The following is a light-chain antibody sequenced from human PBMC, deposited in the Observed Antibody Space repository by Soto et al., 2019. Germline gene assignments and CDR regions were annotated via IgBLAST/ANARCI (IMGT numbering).Light chain of an antibody. J-gene: IGKJ3*01. CDR2: AAS. V-gene: IGKV1-12*01. Sequence: DIQMTHSPSTLSASVGDRVTITCRASQSISNWLAWYQQKPGKAPKLLIYAASTLQSGVPSRFSGSGSGTDFTLTITSLQPEDFATYYCKQADSFTTFGPGTKVDIK. CDR1: QSISNW. CDR3: KQADSFTT.